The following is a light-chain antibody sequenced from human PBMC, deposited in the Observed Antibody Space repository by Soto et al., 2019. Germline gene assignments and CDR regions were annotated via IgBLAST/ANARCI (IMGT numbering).Light chain of an antibody. CDR3: HQYNSYSAWT. CDR2: DAS. Sequence: DIQMTQSPSTLSASVGDRVTITCRASQSISGYLAWYQQKPGKAPNLLIYDASNLLSGVPSRFSGSGSATEFTLPISSQQPDDFATSYCHQYNSYSAWTFGQGTKVENK. J-gene: IGKJ1*01. V-gene: IGKV1-5*01. CDR1: QSISGY.